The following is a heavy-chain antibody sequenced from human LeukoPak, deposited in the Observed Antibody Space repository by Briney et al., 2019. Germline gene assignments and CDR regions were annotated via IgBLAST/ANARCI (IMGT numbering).Heavy chain of an antibody. CDR1: GFTFSSYE. Sequence: GGSLRLSCAASGFTFSSYEMNWVRQAPGKGLEWVSYISSSGSTIYYADSVKGRFTISRDNAKNSLYLQMNSLRGEDTAVYYCARDCSSTSCYTPYGMDVWGQGATVTVSS. D-gene: IGHD2-2*02. CDR2: ISSSGSTI. V-gene: IGHV3-48*03. J-gene: IGHJ6*02. CDR3: ARDCSSTSCYTPYGMDV.